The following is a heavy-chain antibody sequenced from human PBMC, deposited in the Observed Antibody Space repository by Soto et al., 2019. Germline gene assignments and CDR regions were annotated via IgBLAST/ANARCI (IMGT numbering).Heavy chain of an antibody. CDR2: ISGSGGST. CDR1: GFTFSSYA. D-gene: IGHD3-3*01. Sequence: PGGSLRLSCAASGFTFSSYAMSWVRQAPGKGLEWVSAISGSGGSTYYADSVKGRFTISRDNSKNTLYLQMNSLRAEDTAVYYCAKDYPRPNMYYDFWSGYYRPEYYYYGMDVWGQGTTVTVSS. V-gene: IGHV3-23*01. CDR3: AKDYPRPNMYYDFWSGYYRPEYYYYGMDV. J-gene: IGHJ6*02.